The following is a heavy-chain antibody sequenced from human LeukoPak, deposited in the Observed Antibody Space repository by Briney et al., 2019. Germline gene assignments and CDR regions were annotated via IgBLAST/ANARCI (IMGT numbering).Heavy chain of an antibody. V-gene: IGHV1-8*01. Sequence: ASVKVSCKASGYTFTSYDINWVRQATGQGLEWMGWMNPNSGNTGYAQKFQGRVTKTRNTSISTAYMELSSLRSEDTAVYYCAAVDTDRYYYGMDVWGQGTTVTVSS. CDR1: GYTFTSYD. J-gene: IGHJ6*02. CDR2: MNPNSGNT. CDR3: AAVDTDRYYYGMDV. D-gene: IGHD5-18*01.